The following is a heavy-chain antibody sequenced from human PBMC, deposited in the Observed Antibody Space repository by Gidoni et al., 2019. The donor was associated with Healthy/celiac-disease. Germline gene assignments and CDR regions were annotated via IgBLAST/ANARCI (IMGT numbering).Heavy chain of an antibody. Sequence: QVQLVESGGGVVQPGRSLRLSCPASGFTFSSYGRHWVRKAPGKGLAWVAVIWYDGSNKYYADSVKGRFTISRDNSKNTLYLQMNSLRAEDTAVYYCARDSRYCSSTSCYPFYDSTPPGDYWGQGTLVTVSS. V-gene: IGHV3-33*01. CDR3: ARDSRYCSSTSCYPFYDSTPPGDY. CDR1: GFTFSSYG. CDR2: IWYDGSNK. D-gene: IGHD2-2*01. J-gene: IGHJ4*02.